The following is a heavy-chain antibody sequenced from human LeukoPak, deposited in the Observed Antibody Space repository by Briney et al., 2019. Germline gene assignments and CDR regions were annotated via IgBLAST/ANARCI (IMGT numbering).Heavy chain of an antibody. J-gene: IGHJ4*02. CDR2: ISSSSSYI. CDR1: GFTFSSYI. V-gene: IGHV3-21*01. CDR3: ARGGHYYGSWSADY. Sequence: GGSLRLSCAASGFTFSSYIMNWVRQAPGKGLEWVSSISSSSSYIYYADSVKGRFTIYRDNAKNSLYLQMNSLRAEDTAVYYCARGGHYYGSWSADYWGQGTLVTVSS. D-gene: IGHD3-10*01.